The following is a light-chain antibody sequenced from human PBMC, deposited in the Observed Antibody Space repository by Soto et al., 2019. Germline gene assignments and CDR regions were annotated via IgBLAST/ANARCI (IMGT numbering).Light chain of an antibody. Sequence: DLQMTQSPSSLSASVGDRVTITCRASQGISYHVAWYQQKPGKVPKLLIYGASTLQSGVPSRFSGSGSGTDFTLTISSLQPDDLGTYYCQHTTDFTFGQGTKVEIK. CDR3: QHTTDFT. J-gene: IGKJ2*01. CDR1: QGISYH. V-gene: IGKV1-27*01. CDR2: GAS.